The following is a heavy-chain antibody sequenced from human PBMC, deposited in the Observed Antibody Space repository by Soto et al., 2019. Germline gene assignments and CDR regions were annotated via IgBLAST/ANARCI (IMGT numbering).Heavy chain of an antibody. Sequence: EVQLVESGGGLVQPGGSLRLSCAASGFTFSSYSMNWVRQAPGKGLEWVSYISSSSSTIYYADSVKGRFIISRDNAKNSLYLQMNSLRDEDTAVYYCARGGDIVLMVYAKSMTKTYGMDVWGQGTTVTVSS. CDR3: ARGGDIVLMVYAKSMTKTYGMDV. CDR1: GFTFSSYS. J-gene: IGHJ6*02. V-gene: IGHV3-48*02. D-gene: IGHD2-8*01. CDR2: ISSSSSTI.